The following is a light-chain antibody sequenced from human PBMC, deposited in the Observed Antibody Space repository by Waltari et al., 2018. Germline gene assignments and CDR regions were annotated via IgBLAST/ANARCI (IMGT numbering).Light chain of an antibody. CDR3: QQHGTLPAT. CDR2: RAS. J-gene: IGKJ1*01. V-gene: IGKV3-20*01. CDR1: QRVGTSS. Sequence: EIVLTQSPGTASLSPGERATLSCRASQRVGTSSLAWYQQKPGQAPRLVIYRASRRATGIPDRFSGSGSGTDFILTISRLEPEDFAVYYCQQHGTLPATFGQGTKVEIK.